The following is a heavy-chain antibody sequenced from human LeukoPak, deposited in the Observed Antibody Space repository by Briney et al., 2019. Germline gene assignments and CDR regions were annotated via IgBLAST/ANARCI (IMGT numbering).Heavy chain of an antibody. V-gene: IGHV3-30*02. Sequence: GGSLRLSCVASGFTFNNYGIHWLRQAPGKGLEWVAFIRIDGRKNVYTDSVKRRFTISRDNSTNTLYLQMNSLRAEDSAVYFCAKDRPPQYDSGTYSDYWGQGTLVTVSS. D-gene: IGHD3-10*01. CDR1: GFTFNNYG. J-gene: IGHJ4*02. CDR2: IRIDGRKN. CDR3: AKDRPPQYDSGTYSDY.